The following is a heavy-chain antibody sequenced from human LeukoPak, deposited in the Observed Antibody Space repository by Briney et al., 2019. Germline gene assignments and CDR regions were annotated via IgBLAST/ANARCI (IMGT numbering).Heavy chain of an antibody. CDR3: ARDSISTYGEPINWFDP. D-gene: IGHD4-17*01. V-gene: IGHV1-2*02. CDR1: GYTFTGHY. J-gene: IGHJ5*02. Sequence: ASVKVSCKASGYTFTGHYMHWVRQVPGQGLEWMGWINPNSGGTKYAQKFQGRVTMTRDTSISTAYMELSRLRSDDTAVYYCARDSISTYGEPINWFDPWGQGTLVTVSS. CDR2: INPNSGGT.